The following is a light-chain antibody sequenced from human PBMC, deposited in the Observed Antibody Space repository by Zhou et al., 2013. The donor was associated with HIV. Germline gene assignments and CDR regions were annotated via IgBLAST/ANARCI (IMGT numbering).Light chain of an antibody. J-gene: IGKJ1*01. Sequence: DIQMTQSPSSLSASVGDRVTISCRASQGISNFLAWYQQKPGKVPKVLIYAASTLQSGVPSRFSGSGFGTDFTLNISSLEPEDAATYYCQKYNSAPRTFGQGTKVVIK. CDR3: QKYNSAPRT. V-gene: IGKV1-27*01. CDR2: AAS. CDR1: QGISNF.